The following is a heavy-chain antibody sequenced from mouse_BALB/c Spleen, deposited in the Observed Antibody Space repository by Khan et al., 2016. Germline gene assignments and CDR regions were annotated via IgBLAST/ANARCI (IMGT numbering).Heavy chain of an antibody. V-gene: IGHV4-1*02. CDR2: INADSNTI. CDR1: GFDFSRYW. D-gene: IGHD1-1*01. CDR3: AREAVIRWFAY. Sequence: EVKLLESGGGLVQPGGSLKLSCAASGFDFSRYWMNWVRQAPGKGLEWIGEINADSNTIKYTPSLKDKFIISRDNAKNTLYLQMTKVRSDDTALYYCAREAVIRWFAYWGQGTLVTVSA. J-gene: IGHJ3*01.